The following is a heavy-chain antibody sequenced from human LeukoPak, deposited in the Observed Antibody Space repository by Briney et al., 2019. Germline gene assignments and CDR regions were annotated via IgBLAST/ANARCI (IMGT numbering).Heavy chain of an antibody. CDR3: AREEVKSFDN. CDR1: GFSFSGYW. Sequence: GGSLRLSCAASGFSFSGYWMTWVRQAPGKGLEWVANIKQDGSETSYVTSVRGRFTISRDNAKNSLYLQMNNLRVEDTAVYFCAREEVKSFDNWGQGTLVTVSS. V-gene: IGHV3-7*03. CDR2: IKQDGSET. J-gene: IGHJ4*02.